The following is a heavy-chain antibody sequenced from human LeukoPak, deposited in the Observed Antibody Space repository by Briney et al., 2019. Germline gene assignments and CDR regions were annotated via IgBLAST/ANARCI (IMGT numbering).Heavy chain of an antibody. D-gene: IGHD2-2*01. J-gene: IGHJ6*03. CDR2: IYTSGST. Sequence: SETLSLTCTVSGGSIRSYYWSWIRQPAGKGLEWIGGIYTSGSTNYNPSLESRVTMSVDTSKNQFSLKLSSVTAADTAVYYCARISDCSSSSCPYYYYMDVWGKGTTVTVSS. CDR1: GGSIRSYY. CDR3: ARISDCSSSSCPYYYYMDV. V-gene: IGHV4-4*07.